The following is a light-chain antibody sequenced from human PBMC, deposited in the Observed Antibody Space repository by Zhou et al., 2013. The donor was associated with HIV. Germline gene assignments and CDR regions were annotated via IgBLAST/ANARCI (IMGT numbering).Light chain of an antibody. CDR1: QGASSS. CDR3: QQFNDYVFS. Sequence: AIPLTQSPSSLSASVGDRISITCRASQGASSSVAWYQQKPGRAPKLLIYDVSSLGSGVPSRFSGSGSGTNFTLTISSLQPEDFVMYYCQQFNDYVFSFGRGTKLEIK. J-gene: IGKJ2*03. V-gene: IGKV1D-13*01. CDR2: DVS.